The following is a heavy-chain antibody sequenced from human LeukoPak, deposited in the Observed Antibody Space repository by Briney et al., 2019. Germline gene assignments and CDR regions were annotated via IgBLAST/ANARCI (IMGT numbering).Heavy chain of an antibody. CDR3: ARGRRELLPVY. CDR1: GYTFTSYD. Sequence: ASVKVPCKASGYTFTSYDINWVRQATGQGLEWMGWMNPNSGNTGYAQKFQGRVTMTRNTSISTAYMELSSLRSEDTAVFYCARGRRELLPVYWGQGTLVTVSS. J-gene: IGHJ4*02. V-gene: IGHV1-8*01. CDR2: MNPNSGNT. D-gene: IGHD1-26*01.